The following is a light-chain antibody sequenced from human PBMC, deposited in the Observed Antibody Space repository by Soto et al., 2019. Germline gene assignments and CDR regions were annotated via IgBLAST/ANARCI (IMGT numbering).Light chain of an antibody. CDR2: DAS. V-gene: IGKV1-5*02. CDR3: QQSDSIPIT. J-gene: IGKJ5*01. Sequence: DIQMTQSPSSLSASVGDRVTIICRASQSVSTRLAWYQQKPGKAPKVLIYDASSWAGGVPSRFTGSGSGTDFTLTISSLQPEDFATYYCQQSDSIPITFGQGTRLEI. CDR1: QSVSTR.